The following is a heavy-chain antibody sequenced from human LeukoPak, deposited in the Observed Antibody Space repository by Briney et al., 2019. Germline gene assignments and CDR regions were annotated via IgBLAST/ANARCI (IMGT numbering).Heavy chain of an antibody. CDR3: AKVVVVRWYFDY. Sequence: TGGSLRLSCAASGFTFSSYAMSWVRQAPGKGLEWVSAISGSGGSTYYADSVKGRFTISRDNSKNTLHLQMNSLRAEDTAVYYCAKVVVVRWYFDYWGQGTLVTVSS. J-gene: IGHJ4*02. CDR2: ISGSGGST. CDR1: GFTFSSYA. V-gene: IGHV3-23*01. D-gene: IGHD3-22*01.